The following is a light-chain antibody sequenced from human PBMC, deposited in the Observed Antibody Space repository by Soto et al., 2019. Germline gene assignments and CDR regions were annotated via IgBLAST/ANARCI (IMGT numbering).Light chain of an antibody. Sequence: QSVLTQPPSASGTPGQGVTISCSGSTSNIGSNYVYWYQQLPGTAPKLLIYRNNQRPSGVPDRFSGSKSGTSASLAISGLQPEDEDDYYCSSHAGSSNVFGTGTKVTVL. CDR3: SSHAGSSNV. J-gene: IGLJ1*01. CDR2: RNN. V-gene: IGLV1-47*01. CDR1: TSNIGSNY.